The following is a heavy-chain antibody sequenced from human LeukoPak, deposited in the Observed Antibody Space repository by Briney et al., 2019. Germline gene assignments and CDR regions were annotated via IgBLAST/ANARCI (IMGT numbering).Heavy chain of an antibody. CDR2: INPSGGST. Sequence: GASMKVSCKASGYTFTSYYMHWVRQAPGQGLEWMGIINPSGGSTSYAQKFQGRVTMTRDMSTSTVYMELSSLRSEDTAVYYCARESIVVVPAAHRLYYYYMDVWGKGTTVTVSS. J-gene: IGHJ6*03. V-gene: IGHV1-46*01. CDR3: ARESIVVVPAAHRLYYYYMDV. D-gene: IGHD2-2*01. CDR1: GYTFTSYY.